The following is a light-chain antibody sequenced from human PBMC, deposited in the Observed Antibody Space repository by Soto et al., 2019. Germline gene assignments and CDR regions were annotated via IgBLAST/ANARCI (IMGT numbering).Light chain of an antibody. V-gene: IGLV2-14*01. CDR2: EVN. CDR3: GSYTTSKNLSYV. CDR1: SSDVGAYNF. Sequence: ALTQPASLAASPGQSITISCTGTSSDVGAYNFVSWYQQYPGKAPKLMIYEVNNRPSGVSSRFSGSKSGDSASLTISGLQTEDEADYFCGSYTTSKNLSYVFATGTKVTVL. J-gene: IGLJ1*01.